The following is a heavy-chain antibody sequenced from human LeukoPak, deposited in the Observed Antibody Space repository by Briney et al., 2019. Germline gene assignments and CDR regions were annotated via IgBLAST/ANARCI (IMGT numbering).Heavy chain of an antibody. J-gene: IGHJ6*03. CDR1: GYTFTSYD. CDR3: ARGLSVLRYFDWLLPRQPAYYYMDV. D-gene: IGHD3-9*01. Sequence: GASVKVSCKTSGYTFTSYDLNWVRQATGQGLEWMGWVNPNSGNTGHAQKFQGRVTMTMDPSISTAYMELSSLRSEDTAVYYCARGLSVLRYFDWLLPRQPAYYYMDVWGKGTTVTVSS. CDR2: VNPNSGNT. V-gene: IGHV1-8*01.